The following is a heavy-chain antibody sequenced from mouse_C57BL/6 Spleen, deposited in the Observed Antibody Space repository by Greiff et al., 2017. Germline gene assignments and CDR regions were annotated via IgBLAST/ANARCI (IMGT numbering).Heavy chain of an antibody. Sequence: QVQLQQSGAELVRPGASVTLSCKASGYTFTDYEMHWVKQTPVHGLEWIGAIDPETGGTAYNQKFKGKAILTADKSSSTAYMELRSLTSEDSAVYYCTRDYDGYPIDVWGTGTTVTVSS. CDR3: TRDYDGYPIDV. CDR2: IDPETGGT. D-gene: IGHD2-3*01. V-gene: IGHV1-15*01. J-gene: IGHJ1*03. CDR1: GYTFTDYE.